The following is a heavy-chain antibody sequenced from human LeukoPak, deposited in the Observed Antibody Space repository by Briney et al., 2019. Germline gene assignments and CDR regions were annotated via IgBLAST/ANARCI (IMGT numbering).Heavy chain of an antibody. V-gene: IGHV7-4-1*02. Sequence: ASVKVSGKTSGYTCTTYAMNWVRQAPGQGLEWMGWINTNTGNIKYAQAFTGRFVFSLDTSVNTAYLQISSLKAEDTAVYYCASSGWYFGLGWYFDLWGRGTLVTVSS. CDR1: GYTCTTYA. CDR2: INTNTGNI. J-gene: IGHJ2*01. D-gene: IGHD6-19*01. CDR3: ASSGWYFGLGWYFDL.